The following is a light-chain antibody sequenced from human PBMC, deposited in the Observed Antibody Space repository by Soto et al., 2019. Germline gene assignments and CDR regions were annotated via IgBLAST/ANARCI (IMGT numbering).Light chain of an antibody. CDR2: AAS. CDR3: QQSYRTPYT. Sequence: DIQMTQSPSSLSASVGDRVTVTCRASQSIRNYLNWYQQIPGKAPNLLIYAASNLQDGVPSRFSGRRTGKDFLLTLSSLQPEDFATYYCQQSYRTPYTFGQGTKLEIK. V-gene: IGKV1-39*01. J-gene: IGKJ2*01. CDR1: QSIRNY.